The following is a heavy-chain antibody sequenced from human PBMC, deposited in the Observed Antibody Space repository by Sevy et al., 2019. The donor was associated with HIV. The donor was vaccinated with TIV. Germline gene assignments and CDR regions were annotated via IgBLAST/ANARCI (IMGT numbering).Heavy chain of an antibody. D-gene: IGHD6-6*01. CDR2: IYHSGST. CDR3: ARYSCSSLGYYYYYGMDV. CDR1: GGSISSYY. J-gene: IGHJ6*02. V-gene: IGHV4-59*01. Sequence: SETLSLTCTVSGGSISSYYWSWIRQPPGKGLEWIGYIYHSGSTNYNPSLKSRVTISVDTSKNQCSLKLSSVTAADTAVYYCARYSCSSLGYYYYYGMDVWGQGTTVTVSS.